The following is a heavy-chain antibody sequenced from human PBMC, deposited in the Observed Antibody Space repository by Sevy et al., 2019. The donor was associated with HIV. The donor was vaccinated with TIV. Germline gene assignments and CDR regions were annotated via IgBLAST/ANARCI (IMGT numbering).Heavy chain of an antibody. V-gene: IGHV3-11*01. J-gene: IGHJ4*02. CDR2: ISSSGSTI. Sequence: GGSLRLSCAASGFTFSDYYMSWIRQAPGKGLEWVSYISSSGSTIYYADSVKGRFTISRDNAKNSLYLQMNGLRAEETAVYYCASQSSSCIDYWGQGTLVTVSS. CDR3: ASQSSSCIDY. CDR1: GFTFSDYY. D-gene: IGHD6-6*01.